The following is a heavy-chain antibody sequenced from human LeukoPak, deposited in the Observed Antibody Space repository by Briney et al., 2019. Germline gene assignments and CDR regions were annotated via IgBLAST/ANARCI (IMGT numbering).Heavy chain of an antibody. J-gene: IGHJ4*02. CDR1: GFTFSSYA. CDR2: ISYDGSNK. Sequence: GRSLRLSCAASGFTFSSYAMHWVRQAPGKGLEWVAVISYDGSNKYYADSVKGRFTISRDNSKNTLYLQMNSLRAEDTAVYYCASDMVRGVITFNFDYWGQGTLVTVS. D-gene: IGHD3-10*01. V-gene: IGHV3-30*04. CDR3: ASDMVRGVITFNFDY.